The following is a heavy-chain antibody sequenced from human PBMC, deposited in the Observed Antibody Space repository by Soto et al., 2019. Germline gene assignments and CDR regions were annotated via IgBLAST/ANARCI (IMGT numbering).Heavy chain of an antibody. CDR1: GYTFTSYG. D-gene: IGHD3-22*01. J-gene: IGHJ4*02. V-gene: IGHV1-18*01. CDR2: ISAYNGNT. Sequence: QVQLVQSGAEVKKPGASVKVSCKASGYTFTSYGISWVRQAPGQGLEWMGWISAYNGNTNYAQKLQGRVTMTTDTSTSTAYMELRSLRSDDTAVYYCARDLLSDYYDSSCYNPGRYFDYWGQGTLVTVSS. CDR3: ARDLLSDYYDSSCYNPGRYFDY.